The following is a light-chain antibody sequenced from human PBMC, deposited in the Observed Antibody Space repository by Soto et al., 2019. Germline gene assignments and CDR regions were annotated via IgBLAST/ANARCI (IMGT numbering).Light chain of an antibody. Sequence: QSVLTQSPSASASLGASVNLTCTLSSGHSSYAIAWHQQQPEKGPRYLMKLNSDGSHSKGDGIPDRFSGSSSGAERYLTISSLQSEDEADYYCQTWGTGMVFGGGTKLTVL. CDR2: LNSDGSH. CDR1: SGHSSYA. CDR3: QTWGTGMV. J-gene: IGLJ2*01. V-gene: IGLV4-69*01.